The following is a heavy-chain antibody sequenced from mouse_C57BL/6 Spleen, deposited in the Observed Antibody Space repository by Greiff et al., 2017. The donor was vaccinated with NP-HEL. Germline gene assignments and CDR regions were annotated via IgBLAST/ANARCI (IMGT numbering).Heavy chain of an antibody. D-gene: IGHD1-1*01. V-gene: IGHV1-55*01. CDR3: ARKLYYGSHFDY. Sequence: QVQLQQPGAELVKPGASVKMSCKASGYTFTSYWITWVKQRPGQGLEWIGDIYPGSGSTNYNEKFKSKATLTVDTSSSTAYMQLSSLTSEDSAVYYCARKLYYGSHFDYWGQGTTLTVSS. CDR1: GYTFTSYW. J-gene: IGHJ2*01. CDR2: IYPGSGST.